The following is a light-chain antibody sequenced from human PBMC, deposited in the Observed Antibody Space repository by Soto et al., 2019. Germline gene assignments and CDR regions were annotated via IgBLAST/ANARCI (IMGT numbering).Light chain of an antibody. V-gene: IGKV1-5*03. Sequence: DIQMTQSPSTLSASVGDRVTITCRASQSISSWLAWYQQKPGQAPKLPIYKASSLESGVPSRFSGSGSGTEFTLTISSLQPDDFATYYCQQYNSYSRTFGQGTKVEIK. J-gene: IGKJ1*01. CDR3: QQYNSYSRT. CDR1: QSISSW. CDR2: KAS.